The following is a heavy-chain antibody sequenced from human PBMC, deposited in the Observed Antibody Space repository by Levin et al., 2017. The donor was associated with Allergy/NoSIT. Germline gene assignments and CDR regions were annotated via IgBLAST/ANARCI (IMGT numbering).Heavy chain of an antibody. Sequence: GGSLRLSCKVSGYSFTSYWIGWVRQMPGKGLEWMGIIYSGDSDTRYSTSFQGQVTISADKSISTAYLQWSSLKASDTAMYYCARRGGYTGKVSTRGAIDIWGQGTMVTVSS. J-gene: IGHJ3*02. CDR2: IYSGDSDT. CDR1: GYSFTSYW. V-gene: IGHV5-51*01. D-gene: IGHD3-16*01. CDR3: ARRGGYTGKVSTRGAIDI.